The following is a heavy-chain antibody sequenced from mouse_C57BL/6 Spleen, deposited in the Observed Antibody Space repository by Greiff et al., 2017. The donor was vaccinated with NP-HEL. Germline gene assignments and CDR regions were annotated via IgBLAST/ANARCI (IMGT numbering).Heavy chain of an antibody. CDR1: GYAFSSYW. J-gene: IGHJ4*01. Sequence: QVHVKQSGAELVKPGASVKISCKASGYAFSSYWMNWVKQRPGKGLEWIGQIYPGDGDTNYNGKFKGKATLTADKSSSTAYLQPSSLTAEDSAVYCCSRVGADSKAMDYWGQVSSVTVSS. CDR2: IYPGDGDT. V-gene: IGHV1-80*01. D-gene: IGHD4-1*01. CDR3: SRVGADSKAMDY.